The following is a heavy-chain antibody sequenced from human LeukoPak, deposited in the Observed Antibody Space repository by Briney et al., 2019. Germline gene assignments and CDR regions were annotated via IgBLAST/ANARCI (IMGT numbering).Heavy chain of an antibody. V-gene: IGHV4-59*08. Sequence: SETLSLTCTVSGASIFGSYWNWIRQPPGKGLEWIGYIYYTGDSNYNPSLKSRATISLDTSRSQFSLMLSSVTAADTAIYYCARHSFARPFDSWGQGTLVTVSS. CDR2: IYYTGDS. D-gene: IGHD6-6*01. J-gene: IGHJ4*02. CDR3: ARHSFARPFDS. CDR1: GASIFGSY.